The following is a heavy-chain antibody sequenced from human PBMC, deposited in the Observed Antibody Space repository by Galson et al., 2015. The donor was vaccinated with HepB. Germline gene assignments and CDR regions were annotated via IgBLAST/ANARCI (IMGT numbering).Heavy chain of an antibody. V-gene: IGHV4-31*03. CDR1: GGSISSGGYY. Sequence: TLSLTCTVSGGSISSGGYYWSWIRQHPGQGLEWIGYIYYSGSTYYNPSLKSRVTISVDTSKNQFSLKLSSVTAADTAVYYCAHLVTGTFDYWGQGTLVTVSS. J-gene: IGHJ4*02. D-gene: IGHD1-20*01. CDR2: IYYSGST. CDR3: AHLVTGTFDY.